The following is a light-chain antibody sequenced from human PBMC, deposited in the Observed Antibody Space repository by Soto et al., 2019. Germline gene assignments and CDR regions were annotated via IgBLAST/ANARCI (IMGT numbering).Light chain of an antibody. CDR3: QQSYSIPLT. Sequence: DIQMTQSPSSLSASVGDRVTITCRASQSIGGYLNWYQQKPGKAPELLIFAASSLQSGVPSRFSGSGSGTDFTLTISSLQPEDCATYYCQQSYSIPLTFGGGTKVEIK. CDR1: QSIGGY. J-gene: IGKJ4*01. CDR2: AAS. V-gene: IGKV1-39*01.